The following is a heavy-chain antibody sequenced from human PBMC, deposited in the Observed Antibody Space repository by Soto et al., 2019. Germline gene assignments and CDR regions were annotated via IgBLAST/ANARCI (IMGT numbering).Heavy chain of an antibody. J-gene: IGHJ4*02. V-gene: IGHV3-23*01. CDR1: VFTFSRYP. D-gene: IGHD2-15*01. CDR2: ISGSGRTT. Sequence: EVQLLEAGGTLVQPGGSLKLSCAASVFTFSRYPMPWVRQAPGKGLEWVSDISGSGRTTEYADSVKGRFTISRDNSKNTLYMEMNSLRVEDTAVYYCVRHNGRVVAATENYFASWGQGALVTVSS. CDR3: VRHNGRVVAATENYFAS.